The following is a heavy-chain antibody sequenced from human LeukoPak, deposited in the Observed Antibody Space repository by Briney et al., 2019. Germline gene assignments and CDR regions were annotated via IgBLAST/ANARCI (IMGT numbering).Heavy chain of an antibody. D-gene: IGHD6-19*01. J-gene: IGHJ3*02. Sequence: PGGSLRLSCAASGFTFDDYAMHWVRHAPGRGLEWVSAINWNSGNIGYADSVKGRFTISRDNAKNSLYLQMNSLRAEDTAVYYCARDRDSSGPDAFDIWGQGTMVTVSS. CDR2: INWNSGNI. CDR1: GFTFDDYA. CDR3: ARDRDSSGPDAFDI. V-gene: IGHV3-9*01.